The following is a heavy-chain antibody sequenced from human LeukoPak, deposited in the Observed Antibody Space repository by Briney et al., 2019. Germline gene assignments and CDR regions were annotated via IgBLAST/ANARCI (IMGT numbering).Heavy chain of an antibody. CDR2: IYHSGST. V-gene: IGHV4-30-2*02. J-gene: IGHJ4*02. CDR1: GGSISSGGYS. Sequence: PSETLSLTCAVSGGSISSGGYSWSWIRQPPGKGLEWIGYIYHSGSTYYNPSLKSRVTISVDRSKNQFSLNLRSVTAADTAVYYCARRDYAHDYWGQGILVTVSS. D-gene: IGHD4-17*01. CDR3: ARRDYAHDY.